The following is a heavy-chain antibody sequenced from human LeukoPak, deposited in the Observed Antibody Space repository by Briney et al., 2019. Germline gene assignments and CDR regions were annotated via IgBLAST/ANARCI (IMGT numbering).Heavy chain of an antibody. J-gene: IGHJ4*02. D-gene: IGHD5-18*01. CDR2: IYDNSGYNPT. V-gene: IGHV4-59*08. CDR3: ARHPGIQLWIDY. Sequence: SETLSLTCSVSGGSMSRYYWSWIRQPPGKGLEWIGYIYDNSGYNPTNYNPSPKSRVTISLDASNNQFSLKLTSLTAADTAVYYCARHPGIQLWIDYWGQGTLVTVSS. CDR1: GGSMSRYY.